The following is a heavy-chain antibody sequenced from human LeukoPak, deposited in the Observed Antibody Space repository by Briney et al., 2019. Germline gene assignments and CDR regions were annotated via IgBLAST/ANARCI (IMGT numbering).Heavy chain of an antibody. V-gene: IGHV1-69*05. Sequence: ASVKVSCKASGGTFSSYAISWVRQAPGQGLEWMGGIIPIFGTANYAQKFQGRVTITTDESTSTAYMELSSLRSEDTAVYYCARGGGLHDYGDYYYYYYMDVWGKGTTVTVSS. CDR2: IIPIFGTA. D-gene: IGHD4-17*01. CDR1: GGTFSSYA. CDR3: ARGGGLHDYGDYYYYYYMDV. J-gene: IGHJ6*03.